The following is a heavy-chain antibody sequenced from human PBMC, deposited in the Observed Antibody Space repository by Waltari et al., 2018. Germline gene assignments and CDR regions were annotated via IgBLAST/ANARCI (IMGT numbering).Heavy chain of an antibody. D-gene: IGHD1-1*01. CDR3: ARGGSDRAPLDY. CDR1: GFSLSKDA. V-gene: IGHV3-30*15. CDR2: TSPDGFNK. Sequence: QVQLVASGGGVVQSGRSLRLSCAASGFSLSKDAVHWVRQAPGKGLEWVGVTSPDGFNKYYADSVQGRFTISRDRSLQMSALRSEDTAVYYCARGGSDRAPLDYWGRGTLVTVSS. J-gene: IGHJ4*02.